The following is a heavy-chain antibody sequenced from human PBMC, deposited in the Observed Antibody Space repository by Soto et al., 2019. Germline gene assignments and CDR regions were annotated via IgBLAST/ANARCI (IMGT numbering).Heavy chain of an antibody. CDR3: AKDWSQEATRPDYYYYYGMDV. J-gene: IGHJ6*02. D-gene: IGHD5-12*01. Sequence: GGSLRLSCAASGFTFSSYGMHWVRQAPGKGLEWVAVISYDGSNKYYADSVKGRFTISRDNSKNTLYLQMNSLRAEDTAVYYCAKDWSQEATRPDYYYYYGMDVWGQGTTVTVSS. CDR1: GFTFSSYG. CDR2: ISYDGSNK. V-gene: IGHV3-30*18.